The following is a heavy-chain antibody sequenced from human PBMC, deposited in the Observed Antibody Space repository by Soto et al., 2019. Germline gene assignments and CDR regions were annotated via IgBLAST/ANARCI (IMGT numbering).Heavy chain of an antibody. CDR1: GGSFSGYY. CDR3: ARSKAMWGRYDH. D-gene: IGHD1-26*01. CDR2: IYYSGST. Sequence: SETLSLTCAVYGGSFSGYYWSWIRQPPGKGLEWIGSIYYSGSTYYNPSLKSRVTISVDTSKNQFSLKLSSVTAADTAVYYCARSKAMWGRYDHWGQGTLVTVSS. V-gene: IGHV4-34*01. J-gene: IGHJ4*02.